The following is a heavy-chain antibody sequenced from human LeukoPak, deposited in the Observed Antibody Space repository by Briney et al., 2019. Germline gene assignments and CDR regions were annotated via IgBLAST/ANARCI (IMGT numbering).Heavy chain of an antibody. J-gene: IGHJ4*02. D-gene: IGHD3-9*01. CDR3: ARGLRYFDWLLSLYYFDY. CDR2: INHSGST. CDR1: GGSISSGDYY. V-gene: IGHV4-39*07. Sequence: SETLSLTCTVSGGSISSGDYYWSWIRQPPGKGLEWIGEINHSGSTNYNPSLKSRVTISVDTSKNQFSLKLSSVTAADTAVYYCARGLRYFDWLLSLYYFDYWGQGTLVTVSS.